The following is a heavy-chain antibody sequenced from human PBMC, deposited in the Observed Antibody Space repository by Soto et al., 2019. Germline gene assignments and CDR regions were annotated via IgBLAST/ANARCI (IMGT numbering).Heavy chain of an antibody. J-gene: IGHJ3*02. D-gene: IGHD5-18*01. Sequence: GGSLRLSCAASGFTFSSYAMSWVRQAPGKGLEWVSAISGSGGSTYYADSVKGRFTISRDNSKNTLYLQMNSLRAEDTAVYYCAKGEGWIHPLGDAFDIWGQGTMVTVSS. V-gene: IGHV3-23*01. CDR3: AKGEGWIHPLGDAFDI. CDR1: GFTFSSYA. CDR2: ISGSGGST.